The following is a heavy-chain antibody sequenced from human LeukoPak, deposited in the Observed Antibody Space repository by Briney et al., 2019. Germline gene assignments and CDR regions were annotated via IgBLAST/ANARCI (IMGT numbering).Heavy chain of an antibody. CDR3: ARVSVTMARGASMDV. Sequence: TGGSLRLSCAASGFTVSSNYMSWVRQAPGKGLEWVSVIYSGGSTYYADSVKGRFTISRDNSKNTLYLQMNSLRAEDTAVYYCARVSVTMARGASMDVWGKGTTVTISS. D-gene: IGHD3-10*01. CDR1: GFTVSSNY. J-gene: IGHJ6*03. V-gene: IGHV3-66*01. CDR2: IYSGGST.